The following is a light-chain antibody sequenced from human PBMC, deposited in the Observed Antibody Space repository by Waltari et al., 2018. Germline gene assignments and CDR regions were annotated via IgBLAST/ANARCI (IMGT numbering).Light chain of an antibody. CDR3: YSTDSYGTQRRV. Sequence: SYELTQPPSVSVSPGQTARITCSGDALPKKYTYWYQQKSGQAPVPVIYEDRKRPYGIPEGFAGAIAVTIATLSISGAQVEDEAYYYCYSTDSYGTQRRVFGGGTKLTVL. CDR2: EDR. J-gene: IGLJ3*02. V-gene: IGLV3-10*01. CDR1: ALPKKY.